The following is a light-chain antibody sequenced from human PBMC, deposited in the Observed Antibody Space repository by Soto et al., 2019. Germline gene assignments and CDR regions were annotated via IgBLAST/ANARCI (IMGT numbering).Light chain of an antibody. V-gene: IGKV2-28*01. CDR2: LGS. CDR1: QSLLHSNGYNY. Sequence: DIMMTQSPLSLPVTPGEPASISCRSSQSLLHSNGYNYLDWYLQKPGQSPQLLIYLGSNRASGVPDRFSGSGSGTDFTLKISRVEAEDVGVYYCMQALQTPPTTFGQGTRLEIK. J-gene: IGKJ5*01. CDR3: MQALQTPPTT.